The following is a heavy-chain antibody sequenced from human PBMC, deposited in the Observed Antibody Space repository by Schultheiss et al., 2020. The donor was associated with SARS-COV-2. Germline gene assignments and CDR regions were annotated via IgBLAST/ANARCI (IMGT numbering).Heavy chain of an antibody. V-gene: IGHV5-51*01. J-gene: IGHJ6*02. CDR2: IYPGDSDT. Sequence: GESLKISCKGSGYSFTSYWIGWVRQMPGKGLEWMGIIYPGDSDTRYSPSFQGQVTISADKSISTAYLQWSSLKASDTAMYYCARGGDPEGPPDYGDYDYYYYGMDVWGQGTTVTVSS. D-gene: IGHD4-17*01. CDR1: GYSFTSYW. CDR3: ARGGDPEGPPDYGDYDYYYYGMDV.